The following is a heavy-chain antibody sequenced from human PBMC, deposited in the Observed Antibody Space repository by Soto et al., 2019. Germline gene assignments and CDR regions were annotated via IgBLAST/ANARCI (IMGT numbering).Heavy chain of an antibody. V-gene: IGHV1-69*12. CDR2: IIPTFPTP. CDR3: ARANARQLLARNYSSAIAL. Sequence: QVQLVQSGAEVKKPGSSVTVSCKASGGTFGNSAISWVRQAPGQGLEWMGGIIPTFPTPDYAPKFQGRVTITADASTSTADMDLTSLRSEDTAVYYSARANARQLLARNYSSAIALWGQGTTVTVSS. J-gene: IGHJ6*02. D-gene: IGHD2-15*01. CDR1: GGTFGNSA.